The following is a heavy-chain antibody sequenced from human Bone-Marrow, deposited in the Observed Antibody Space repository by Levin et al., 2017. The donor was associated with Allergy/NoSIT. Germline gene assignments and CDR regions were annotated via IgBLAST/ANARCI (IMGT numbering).Heavy chain of an antibody. V-gene: IGHV3-30*18. CDR2: LSYDGSNK. J-gene: IGHJ3*02. D-gene: IGHD5-18*01. CDR3: AKDNLRIQLWFSAFDI. CDR1: GFPFSSYG. Sequence: LSLTCAASGFPFSSYGMHWVRQAPGKGLEWVSFLSYDGSNKYYADSVKGRFTISRDNSKNTLYLQMNSLRAEDTAVYYCAKDNLRIQLWFSAFDIWGQGTLVTVSS.